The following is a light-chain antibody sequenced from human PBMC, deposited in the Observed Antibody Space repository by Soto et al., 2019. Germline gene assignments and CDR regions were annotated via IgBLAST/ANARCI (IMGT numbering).Light chain of an antibody. CDR1: QSVGSN. J-gene: IGKJ5*01. CDR3: QQYNNWLPIT. V-gene: IGKV3-15*01. CDR2: GAS. Sequence: EIVMTQSPSTLSVSTGDRATLSCRASQSVGSNLAWYQQKPGQAPRLLIYGASTRVTGIPARFSGSGSGTEFTLTISSLQSEDFAVYYCQQYNNWLPITFGQGTRLEI.